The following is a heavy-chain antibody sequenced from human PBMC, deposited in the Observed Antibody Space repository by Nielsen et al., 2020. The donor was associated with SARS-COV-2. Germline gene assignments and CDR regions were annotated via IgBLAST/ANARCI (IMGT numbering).Heavy chain of an antibody. CDR3: ARDLAHGAFDI. V-gene: IGHV3-21*01. CDR1: GFTFSSYS. Sequence: GESLEISCAASGFTFSSYSMNWVRQAPGKGLEWVSSISSSSSYIYYADSVKGRFTISRDNAKNSLYLQMNSLRAEDTAVYYCARDLAHGAFDIWGQGTMVTVSS. J-gene: IGHJ3*02. CDR2: ISSSSSYI.